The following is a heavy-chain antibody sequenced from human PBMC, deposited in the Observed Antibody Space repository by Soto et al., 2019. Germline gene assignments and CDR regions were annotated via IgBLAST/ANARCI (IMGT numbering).Heavy chain of an antibody. CDR3: ARGGGHPFGSASPL. Sequence: SETLSLTCNVSGDSISSNFWNWVRQSPGKGLEWIGKIHDSGSTDYNPSLRSRVTLSLATSKNQLSLNLNSVTAADTAVYYCARGGGHPFGSASPLGGRGALVTVSP. CDR1: GDSISSNF. V-gene: IGHV4-59*01. J-gene: IGHJ4*02. CDR2: IHDSGST. D-gene: IGHD3-10*01.